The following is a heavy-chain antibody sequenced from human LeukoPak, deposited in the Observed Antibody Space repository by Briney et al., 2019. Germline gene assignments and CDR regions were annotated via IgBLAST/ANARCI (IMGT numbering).Heavy chain of an antibody. V-gene: IGHV3-74*01. CDR1: GFTFSSYW. J-gene: IGHJ4*02. CDR2: INSDGSST. Sequence: PGGSLRLSCAASGFTFSSYWMHWVRQAPGKELVWVSRINSDGSSTSYADSVKGRFTISRDNAKNTLYLQMNSLRAEDTSVYYCARDRNTGSSYENLFEYWGQGSLVTVSS. D-gene: IGHD1-26*01. CDR3: ARDRNTGSSYENLFEY.